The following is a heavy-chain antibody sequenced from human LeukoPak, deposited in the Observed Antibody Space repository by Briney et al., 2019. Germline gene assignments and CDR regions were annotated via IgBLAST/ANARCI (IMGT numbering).Heavy chain of an antibody. J-gene: IGHJ4*02. Sequence: KASETLSLTCTVSGGSISSGGYYWSWIRQHPGKGLEWIGYIYYSGSTYYNPSLKSRVTISVDTSKNQFSLKLSSVTAADTAVYYCARDATPDGVVLDYWGQGALVTVSS. CDR2: IYYSGST. V-gene: IGHV4-31*03. CDR3: ARDATPDGVVLDY. D-gene: IGHD2-8*02. CDR1: GGSISSGGYY.